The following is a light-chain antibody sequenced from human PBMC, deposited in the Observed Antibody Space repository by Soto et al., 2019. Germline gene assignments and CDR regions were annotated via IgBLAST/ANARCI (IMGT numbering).Light chain of an antibody. V-gene: IGLV2-14*01. CDR3: SSYSGSSFYV. CDR1: SSDVGGYNY. J-gene: IGLJ1*01. Sequence: QSALTQPASVSGSPGQSITISCTGTSSDVGGYNYVSWYQQHPGKAPKLIIYEVSNRPSGVSNRFSGSKSGNTASLTISGLQAEDEADYYCSSYSGSSFYVFGIGTKRTVL. CDR2: EVS.